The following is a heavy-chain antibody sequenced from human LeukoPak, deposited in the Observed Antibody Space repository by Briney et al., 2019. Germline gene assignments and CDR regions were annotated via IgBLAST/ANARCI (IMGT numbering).Heavy chain of an antibody. Sequence: PLETLTLTCTVSGGSISSSSYFWGWIRQPPGKGLEWIGSIYYSGSTYYNPSLKSRLTISVDTSKNQFSLKLSSVTAADTAVYYCARRTEYYYASIAYWGQGTLVTVSS. CDR1: GGSISSSSYF. J-gene: IGHJ4*02. CDR3: ARRTEYYYASIAY. D-gene: IGHD3-22*01. V-gene: IGHV4-39*01. CDR2: IYYSGST.